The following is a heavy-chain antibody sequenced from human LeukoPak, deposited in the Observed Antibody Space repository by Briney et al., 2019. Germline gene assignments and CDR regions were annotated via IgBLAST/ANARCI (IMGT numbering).Heavy chain of an antibody. D-gene: IGHD6-19*01. J-gene: IGHJ4*02. CDR3: ARAAGSGWYDPFDY. V-gene: IGHV7-4-1*02. CDR2: IKTNTGNP. CDR1: GYTFTGYY. Sequence: ASVKVSCKASGYTFTGYYMHWVRQAPGQGLEWMGWIKTNTGNPTYAQGFTGRFVFSLDTSVSTAYLQISSLKAEDTAVYFCARAAGSGWYDPFDYWGQGTLVTVSS.